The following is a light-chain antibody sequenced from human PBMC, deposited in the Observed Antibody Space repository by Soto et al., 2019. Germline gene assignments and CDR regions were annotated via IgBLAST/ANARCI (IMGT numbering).Light chain of an antibody. J-gene: IGKJ1*01. CDR1: QSINGW. CDR2: KAS. CDR3: HQDHNFPLT. V-gene: IGKV1-5*03. Sequence: DIQLTQSPSTLSASVGDRVTITCRASQSINGWLAWYQQKPGQAPNLLIYKASTLESGVPSRFSGSGSGTEFTLTVSSLQPDDFATYYCHQDHNFPLTFGQGTKVEI.